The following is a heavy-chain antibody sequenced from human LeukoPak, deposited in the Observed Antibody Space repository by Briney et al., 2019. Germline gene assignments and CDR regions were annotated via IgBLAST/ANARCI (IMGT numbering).Heavy chain of an antibody. V-gene: IGHV4-39*01. CDR1: GGSISSNSYY. CDR3: ARGDTAMVKTGFDY. Sequence: SETLSLTCTVSGGSISSNSYYWGWIRQPPGKGLKWIGSIYYSGSTYYNPSLKSRVTISVDTSKNQFSLKLNSVTAADTAVYYCARGDTAMVKTGFDYWGQGTLVTVSS. J-gene: IGHJ4*02. D-gene: IGHD5-18*01. CDR2: IYYSGST.